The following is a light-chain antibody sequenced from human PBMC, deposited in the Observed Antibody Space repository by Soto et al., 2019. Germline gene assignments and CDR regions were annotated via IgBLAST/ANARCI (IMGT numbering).Light chain of an antibody. Sequence: QSALTQPASVSGSPGQSITISCTGTSSDIGGYNYVSWYQQDSGKAPKLIIYAVTDRPSGVSSRFSGSKSGNTAFLTISGLQAEDEADYYCSSYTSSAPFYVFGTGTKVTVL. CDR1: SSDIGGYNY. CDR2: AVT. CDR3: SSYTSSAPFYV. V-gene: IGLV2-14*01. J-gene: IGLJ1*01.